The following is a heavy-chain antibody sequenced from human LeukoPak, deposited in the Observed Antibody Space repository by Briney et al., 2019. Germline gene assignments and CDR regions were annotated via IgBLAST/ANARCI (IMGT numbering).Heavy chain of an antibody. CDR1: GGSFSGYY. J-gene: IGHJ4*02. CDR2: INHSGST. CDR3: VIGYYYHY. Sequence: SSETLSLTCAVYGGSFSGYYWSWIRQPPGKGLEWIGEINHSGSTNYNPSLKSRVTISVDTSKNQFSLKLSSVTAADTAVCYCVIGYYYHYWGQGTLVTVSS. V-gene: IGHV4-34*01.